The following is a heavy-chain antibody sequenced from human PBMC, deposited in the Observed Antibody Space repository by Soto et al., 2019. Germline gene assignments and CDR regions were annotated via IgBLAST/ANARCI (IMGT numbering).Heavy chain of an antibody. CDR1: GIIFSCIA. J-gene: IGHJ4*03. CDR3: AKRQYYGSGNFALAK. CDR2: ISGDGYSA. Sequence: GGSLRLSCGGSGIIFSCIAMSWVRRAVGRGLEWVSRISGDGYSADYADFVKGRFTVSRRNSKSTLYLQMNSLRAEDTAAYYCAKRQYYGSGNFALAKWGQGTLVTVSS. V-gene: IGHV3-23*01. D-gene: IGHD3-10*01.